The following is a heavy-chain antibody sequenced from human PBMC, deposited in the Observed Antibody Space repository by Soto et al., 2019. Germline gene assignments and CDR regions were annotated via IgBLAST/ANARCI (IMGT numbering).Heavy chain of an antibody. V-gene: IGHV3-48*02. CDR3: ATAGTGHKGWFAY. J-gene: IGHJ5*01. CDR2: ITADSRVI. CDR1: GFTFSIYS. Sequence: EVQLVESGGGLVRPGGSLRLSCAGSGFTFSIYSMTWVRQAPGKGLEWLSFITADSRVIFYADSVKGRFTISRDNAKNSLYLHMNSLRDEDTALYYCATAGTGHKGWFAYWGQGVPVTVSS.